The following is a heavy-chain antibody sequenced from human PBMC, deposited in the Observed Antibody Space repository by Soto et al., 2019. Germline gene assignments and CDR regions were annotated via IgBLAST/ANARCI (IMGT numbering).Heavy chain of an antibody. V-gene: IGHV1-69*13. CDR3: ARNPAVYYYGSGDRDYYYYGMDV. Sequence: ASVKVSCKASGGTFSSYAISWVRQAPGQGLEWMGGIIPIFGTANYAQKFQGRVTITADESTSTAYMELSSLRSEDTAVYYCARNPAVYYYGSGDRDYYYYGMDVWGQGTTVTVS. CDR2: IIPIFGTA. J-gene: IGHJ6*02. CDR1: GGTFSSYA. D-gene: IGHD3-10*01.